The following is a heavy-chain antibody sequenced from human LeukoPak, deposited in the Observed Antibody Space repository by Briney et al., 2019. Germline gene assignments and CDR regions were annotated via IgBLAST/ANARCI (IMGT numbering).Heavy chain of an antibody. V-gene: IGHV1-69*05. CDR2: IIPIFGKA. J-gene: IGHJ4*02. D-gene: IGHD1-14*01. Sequence: SLKVSCKASGGTFSSYDVNWVRQAPGQGLEWMGGIIPIFGKADYAKKFQGRVTITTDESTNTAYMELSSLTSEDTAVYYCATGADRGPYFDYWGQGTLVTVSS. CDR3: ATGADRGPYFDY. CDR1: GGTFSSYD.